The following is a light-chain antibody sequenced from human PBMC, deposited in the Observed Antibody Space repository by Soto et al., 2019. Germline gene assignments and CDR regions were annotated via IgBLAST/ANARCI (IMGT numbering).Light chain of an antibody. CDR3: LQYNNWPPPFYT. CDR2: AAS. V-gene: IGKV1-39*01. CDR1: QSISSY. J-gene: IGKJ2*01. Sequence: DIQMTQSPSSLSASVGDRVTITCRASQSISSYLNWYQQKPGKAPKLLIYAASSLQSGVPSRFSGSGSGTDFTLTISSLQSEDFAIYYCLQYNNWPPPFYTFXQGTKVDIK.